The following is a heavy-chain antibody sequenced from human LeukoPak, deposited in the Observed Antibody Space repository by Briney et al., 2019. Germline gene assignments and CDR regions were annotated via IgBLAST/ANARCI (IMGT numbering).Heavy chain of an antibody. CDR3: ARHFSYGSGSSRTLVHY. Sequence: GGSLRLSCAASGFTFSTYAVDWVRQAPGKGLEWVSYLSSSSSVIYHADSVKGRFTISRDNAKNSLYLQMSSLRAEDTAVYYCARHFSYGSGSSRTLVHYWGQGTLVIVSS. V-gene: IGHV3-48*01. D-gene: IGHD3-10*01. CDR1: GFTFSTYA. CDR2: LSSSSSVI. J-gene: IGHJ4*02.